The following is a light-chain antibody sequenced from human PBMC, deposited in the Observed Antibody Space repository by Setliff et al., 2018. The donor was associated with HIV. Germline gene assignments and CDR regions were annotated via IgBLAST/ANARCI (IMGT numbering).Light chain of an antibody. CDR1: QSILYSSNNKNY. J-gene: IGKJ4*01. V-gene: IGKV4-1*01. CDR2: WAS. Sequence: DIVMTQSPDSLAVSLGERATINCKSSQSILYSSNNKNYLAWYQHKPGQPPKLLIYWASTRESGVPDRFSGSGSGTDFTLTISSLQAEDVAVYYCHHYYTTPLTFGGGTKMDIK. CDR3: HHYYTTPLT.